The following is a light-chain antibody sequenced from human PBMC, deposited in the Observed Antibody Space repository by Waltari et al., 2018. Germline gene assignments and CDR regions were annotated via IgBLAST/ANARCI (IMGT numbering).Light chain of an antibody. CDR1: QSVSSY. CDR3: QQRSNWPPLT. V-gene: IGKV3-11*01. J-gene: IGKJ4*01. CDR2: DAS. Sequence: EIVLTQSPATLSLSPGERATLSCRASQSVSSYLAWYQQKPGQAPRLLIYDASNRATSIPARFGGSGAGTDFTLTISSLEPEDFAVYYCQQRSNWPPLTFGGGTKVEIK.